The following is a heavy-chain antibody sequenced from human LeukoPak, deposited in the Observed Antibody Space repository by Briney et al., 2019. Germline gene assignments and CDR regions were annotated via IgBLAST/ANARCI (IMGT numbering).Heavy chain of an antibody. CDR1: GFTFSDYH. D-gene: IGHD6-19*01. J-gene: IGHJ4*02. CDR2: ISPRGGSM. Sequence: PGGSLRLSCAASGFTFSDYHMNWIRQAPGKGLEWVSYISPRGGSMYFADSVKGRFTISRDNAENSLFLQMNSLAADDTAVYYCAAGRDIAVAGPGGYFDYWGQGTLVTVSS. V-gene: IGHV3-11*01. CDR3: AAGRDIAVAGPGGYFDY.